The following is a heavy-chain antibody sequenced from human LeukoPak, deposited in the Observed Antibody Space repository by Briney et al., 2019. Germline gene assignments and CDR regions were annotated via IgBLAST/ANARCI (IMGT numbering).Heavy chain of an antibody. J-gene: IGHJ4*02. Sequence: GGSLRLSCAASGFTFSSYAMSWVRQAPGKGLEWVSAISGSGGITYYADSVKGRFTIPRDNSKNTLYLQMNSLRAEDTAVFYCAKVSRNIAVAGTIDYWGQGTLVTVSS. CDR3: AKVSRNIAVAGTIDY. CDR2: ISGSGGIT. V-gene: IGHV3-23*01. D-gene: IGHD6-19*01. CDR1: GFTFSSYA.